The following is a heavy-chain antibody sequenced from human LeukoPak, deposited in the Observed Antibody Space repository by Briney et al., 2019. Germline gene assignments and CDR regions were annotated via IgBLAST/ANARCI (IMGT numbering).Heavy chain of an antibody. Sequence: GRSLRLSCAASGFTFSSYGMHRVRRAPGKGLEWVAVIWYDGSNKYYADSVKGRFTISRDNSKNTLYLQMNSLRAEDTAVYYCAKEKMATIYYFDYWGQGTLVTVSS. CDR1: GFTFSSYG. CDR2: IWYDGSNK. J-gene: IGHJ4*02. D-gene: IGHD5-24*01. CDR3: AKEKMATIYYFDY. V-gene: IGHV3-33*06.